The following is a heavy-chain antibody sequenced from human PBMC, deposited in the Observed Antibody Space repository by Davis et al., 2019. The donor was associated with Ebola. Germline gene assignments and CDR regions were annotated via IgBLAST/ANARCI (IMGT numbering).Heavy chain of an antibody. J-gene: IGHJ6*02. CDR1: GFTFSSYA. CDR2: ISGSGGST. CDR3: AKRMVQGVYYYGMDV. V-gene: IGHV3-23*01. D-gene: IGHD3-10*01. Sequence: GESLKISCAASGFTFSSYAMSWVRQAPGKGLEWVSAISGSGGSTYYADSVKGRFTISRDNSKNTLYLQMNSLRAEDTAVYYCAKRMVQGVYYYGMDVWGQGTTVTVSS.